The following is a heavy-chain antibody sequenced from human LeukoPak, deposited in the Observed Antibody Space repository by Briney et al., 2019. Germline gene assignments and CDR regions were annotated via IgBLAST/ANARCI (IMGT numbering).Heavy chain of an antibody. CDR3: ARGGLRYFDWLYNWFDP. CDR1: GGSFSGYY. CDR2: INHSGST. V-gene: IGHV4-34*01. J-gene: IGHJ5*02. Sequence: PSETLSLTCAVYGGSFSGYYWSWIRQPPGKGLEWIGEINHSGSTNCNPSLKSRVTISVDTSKNQFSLKLSSVTAADTAVYYCARGGLRYFDWLYNWFDPWGQGTLVTVSS. D-gene: IGHD3-9*01.